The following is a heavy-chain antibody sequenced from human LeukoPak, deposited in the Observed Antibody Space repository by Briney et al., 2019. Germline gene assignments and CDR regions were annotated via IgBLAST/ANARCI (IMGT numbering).Heavy chain of an antibody. Sequence: ASVKVSCKASGYTFSSYYIHWVRQAPGQGPEWMAMINPGGGSTNYAQKFQGRVTVTRDTSTSTVFMELSSLRSEDTAVYYCARDHGYYAGGSCYSDFWGQGTLVTVSS. D-gene: IGHD2-8*02. V-gene: IGHV1-46*01. CDR2: INPGGGST. J-gene: IGHJ4*02. CDR3: ARDHGYYAGGSCYSDF. CDR1: GYTFSSYY.